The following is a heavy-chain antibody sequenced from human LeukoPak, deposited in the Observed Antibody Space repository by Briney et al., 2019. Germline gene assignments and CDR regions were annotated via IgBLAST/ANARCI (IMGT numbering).Heavy chain of an antibody. Sequence: SETLSLTCSVSGGSIRSSYWNWIRQPAGKGLEWIGRIYASGSTNYNPSLKSRVTISLDTSKNQFSLKLSSVTAADTAVYYCARKGDYWGQGTLVTVSS. V-gene: IGHV4-4*07. CDR2: IYASGST. J-gene: IGHJ4*02. CDR3: ARKGDY. CDR1: GGSIRSSY.